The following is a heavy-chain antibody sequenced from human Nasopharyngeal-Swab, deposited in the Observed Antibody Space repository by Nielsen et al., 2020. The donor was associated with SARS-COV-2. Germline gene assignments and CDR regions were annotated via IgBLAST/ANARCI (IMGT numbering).Heavy chain of an antibody. CDR2: ISGGGSST. Sequence: GGSLRLSCVASGFTFSSFWMHWVRQVPGKGLVWISRISGGGSSTSYADSVKGRLTISRDNAKNTLYLQINTLTGEDTAVYYCARGSGPHGSWDYWGQGTLVTVSS. CDR3: ARGSGPHGSWDY. J-gene: IGHJ4*02. D-gene: IGHD6-19*01. V-gene: IGHV3-74*01. CDR1: GFTFSSFW.